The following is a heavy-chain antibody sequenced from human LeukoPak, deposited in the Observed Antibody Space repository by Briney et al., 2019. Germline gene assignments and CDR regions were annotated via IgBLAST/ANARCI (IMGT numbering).Heavy chain of an antibody. J-gene: IGHJ4*02. CDR2: IKNKTDGGTT. D-gene: IGHD3-22*01. CDR1: GFTLSNAW. Sequence: GGSLRLSCAASGFTLSNAWMSWVRQAPGKGLEWVGRIKNKTDGGTTDYAAPVKGRFTISKDDSKNTLYLQMNSLKTEDTAVYYCTTDRRYYDSSGYYYFYWGQGTLVTVSS. CDR3: TTDRRYYDSSGYYYFY. V-gene: IGHV3-15*01.